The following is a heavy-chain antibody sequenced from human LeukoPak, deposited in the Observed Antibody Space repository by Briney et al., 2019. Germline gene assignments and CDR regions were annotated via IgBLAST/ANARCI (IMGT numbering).Heavy chain of an antibody. V-gene: IGHV2-5*01. J-gene: IGHJ3*02. CDR1: GFSLSTTGVG. CDR2: IYWNDDK. CDR3: AHSGTVTTPHDAFDM. D-gene: IGHD4-17*01. Sequence: SGPTLVNPTQTLTPTCTFSGFSLSTTGVGVGWIRQPPGKALEWLALIYWNDDKRYSPSLKSRLTITKDTSKNQVVLTMTNMDPVDTATYYCAHSGTVTTPHDAFDMWGQGTMVTVSS.